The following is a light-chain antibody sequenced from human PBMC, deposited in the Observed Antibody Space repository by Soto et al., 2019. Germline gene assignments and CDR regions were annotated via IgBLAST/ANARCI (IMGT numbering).Light chain of an antibody. Sequence: DIPLTQSPSFLSASVGDIVTITCRASQGIRSYLAWYQQRPGKAPELLIYGASTLRPGGASRFSGSGSGTEFTLTISSLQPEDFATYFCQQLNTFPPFFTFGPGTKVDIK. CDR1: QGIRSY. V-gene: IGKV1-9*01. CDR2: GAS. CDR3: QQLNTFPPFFT. J-gene: IGKJ3*01.